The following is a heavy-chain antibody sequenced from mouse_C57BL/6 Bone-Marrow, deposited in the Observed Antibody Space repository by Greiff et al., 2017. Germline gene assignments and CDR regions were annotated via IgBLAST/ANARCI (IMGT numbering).Heavy chain of an antibody. CDR3: ARREYHYGNFDY. V-gene: IGHV5-12*01. Sequence: DVKLVESGGGLVQPGGSLKLSCAASGFTFSDYYMYWVRQTPEKRLEWVAYISNGGGSTYYPDTVKGRFTISRDNAKNTLYLQMSRLKSEDTAMYYCARREYHYGNFDYWGQGTTLTVSS. J-gene: IGHJ2*01. CDR1: GFTFSDYY. D-gene: IGHD2-1*01. CDR2: ISNGGGST.